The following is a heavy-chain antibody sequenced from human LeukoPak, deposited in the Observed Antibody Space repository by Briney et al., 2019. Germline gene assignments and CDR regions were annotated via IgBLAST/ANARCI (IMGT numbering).Heavy chain of an antibody. CDR2: IIPIFGTA. V-gene: IGHV1-69*13. CDR3: TTRACHAGGCSSSFYYYYGLHF. CDR1: GNSISNYA. D-gene: IGHD3-16*01. J-gene: IGHJ6*02. Sequence: SVTVSCKASGNSISNYAVSWVRQAPGQGFEWMGGIIPIFGTADYAQKFQGRVTITADQSTSTTYMALSSLKSEDTATYYCTTRACHAGGCSSSFYYYYGLHFWGQGTTVSVSS.